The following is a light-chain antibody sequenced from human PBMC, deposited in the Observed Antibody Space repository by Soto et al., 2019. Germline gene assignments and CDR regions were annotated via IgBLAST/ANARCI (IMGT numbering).Light chain of an antibody. CDR2: WAS. J-gene: IGKJ1*01. CDR1: QSVFYSSNNKNY. Sequence: DIVMTQSPDSLAVSLGERATINCKSSQSVFYSSNNKNYLAWYQQKPGQPPKLLIYWASTRESGVPDRVSGSGSGTDFTLTISSLQAEDVAVYYCQQYYRPWTFGQGTKVEIK. V-gene: IGKV4-1*01. CDR3: QQYYRPWT.